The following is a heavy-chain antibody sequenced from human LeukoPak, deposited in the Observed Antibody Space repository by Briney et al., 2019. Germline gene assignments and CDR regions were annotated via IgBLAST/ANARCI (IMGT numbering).Heavy chain of an antibody. Sequence: GRSLRLSCAASGFTFSSYGMHWVRQAPGKGLEWVAVISYDGSEKYYADSVKGRFTISRDNSRKMLYLQMSSLRAEDTAVYYCAKRGPSDYFYGMDVWGQGTTVTVSS. J-gene: IGHJ6*02. D-gene: IGHD2-2*01. CDR2: ISYDGSEK. V-gene: IGHV3-30*18. CDR1: GFTFSSYG. CDR3: AKRGPSDYFYGMDV.